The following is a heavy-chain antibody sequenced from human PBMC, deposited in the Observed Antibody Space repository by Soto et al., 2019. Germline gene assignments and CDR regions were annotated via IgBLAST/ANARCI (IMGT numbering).Heavy chain of an antibody. CDR2: IIPIFGTA. CDR3: ARGPLPTVTTSIRLDY. J-gene: IGHJ4*02. CDR1: GGTFSSYA. V-gene: IGHV1-69*01. D-gene: IGHD4-17*01. Sequence: QVQPVQSGAEVKKPGSSVKVSCKASGGTFSSYAISWVRQAPGQGLEWMGGIIPIFGTANYAQKFQGRVTITADESTSTAYMELSSLRSEDTAVYYCARGPLPTVTTSIRLDYWGQGTLVTVSS.